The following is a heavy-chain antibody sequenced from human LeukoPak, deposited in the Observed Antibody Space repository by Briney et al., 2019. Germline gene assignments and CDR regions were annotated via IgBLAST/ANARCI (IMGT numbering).Heavy chain of an antibody. J-gene: IGHJ4*02. CDR3: ARLGLGGYSYSLDY. Sequence: GGYLRLSCAASGFSFGSYWMNWVRQAPGKGLEWVANIKEDGSEKYYVDSVKGRFTISRDSAKNALYLQMNSLRAEDTAVYYCARLGLGGYSYSLDYWGQGTLVTVSS. V-gene: IGHV3-7*01. CDR2: IKEDGSEK. D-gene: IGHD2-21*01. CDR1: GFSFGSYW.